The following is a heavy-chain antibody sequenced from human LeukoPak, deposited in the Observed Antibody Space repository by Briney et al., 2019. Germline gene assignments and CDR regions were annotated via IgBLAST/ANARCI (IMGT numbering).Heavy chain of an antibody. CDR2: ISSISNHI. CDR1: GFTFSSYS. V-gene: IGHV3-21*01. D-gene: IGHD2-15*01. CDR3: ARHRSGGSQDDAFDI. J-gene: IGHJ3*02. Sequence: GGSLRLSCAASGFTFSSYSMTWVRQAPGKGLEWVSFISSISNHIYYADSVKGRFTISRDNAKNSLYLQMNSLRAEDTAVYYCARHRSGGSQDDAFDIWGQGTMVTVSS.